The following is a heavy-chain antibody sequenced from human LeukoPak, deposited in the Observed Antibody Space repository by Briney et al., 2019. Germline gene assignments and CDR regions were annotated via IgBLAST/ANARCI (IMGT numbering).Heavy chain of an antibody. CDR3: GRDDHYNYNGTDV. CDR1: GFIFTNYD. J-gene: IGHJ6*02. CDR2: IGPTGDT. V-gene: IGHV3-13*01. D-gene: IGHD5-24*01. Sequence: GGSLRLSCAASGFIFTNYDMHWVRQIPGKGLEWVSAIGPTGDTYYADSVRGRFTTSRENAKNSFYLQMSSLRAGDTAVYYCGRDDHYNYNGTDVWGQGTTVLVSS.